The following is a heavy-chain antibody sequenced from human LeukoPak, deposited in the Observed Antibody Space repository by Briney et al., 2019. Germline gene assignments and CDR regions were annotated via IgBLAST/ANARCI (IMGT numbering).Heavy chain of an antibody. V-gene: IGHV4-38-2*02. Sequence: SESLSLTCTVSGYSISSGYYWGWIRQPPGKGLEWIGSIYHSGSTYYNPSLKSRVTISVDTSKNQFSLKLSSVTAADTAVYYCATPGIAVAGSFDYWGQGTLVTVSS. J-gene: IGHJ4*02. CDR1: GYSISSGYY. D-gene: IGHD6-19*01. CDR2: IYHSGST. CDR3: ATPGIAVAGSFDY.